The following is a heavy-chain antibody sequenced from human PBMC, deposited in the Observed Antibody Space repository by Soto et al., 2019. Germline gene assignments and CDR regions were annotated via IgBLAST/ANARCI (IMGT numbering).Heavy chain of an antibody. V-gene: IGHV3-48*02. Sequence: EVQVVESGGGLVQPGGSLRLSCAASGFTFSSNSMNWVRQAPGKGLEWISYITSSSTIYADSVKGRITISRDNAKNELYLQRLRRGDEDAALYYCAGVICSGHLTCDLWGQGTLVTVSS. J-gene: IGHJ5*02. CDR2: ITSSSTI. CDR1: GFTFSSNS. D-gene: IGHD3-3*01. CDR3: AGVICSGHLTCDL.